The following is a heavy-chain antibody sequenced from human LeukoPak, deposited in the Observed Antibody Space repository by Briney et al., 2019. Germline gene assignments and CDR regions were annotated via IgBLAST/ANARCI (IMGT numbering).Heavy chain of an antibody. CDR1: GGSISSSSYY. Sequence: SETLSLTCTVSGGSISSSSYYWGWIRQPPGKGLEWIGSIYYSGSTYYNPSLKSRVTMSVDTSKNQFSLKLSSVTAADTAAYYCARLPGNYYDSSGYYYSAWYFDYWGQGTLVTVSS. CDR2: IYYSGST. D-gene: IGHD3-22*01. J-gene: IGHJ4*02. CDR3: ARLPGNYYDSSGYYYSAWYFDY. V-gene: IGHV4-39*01.